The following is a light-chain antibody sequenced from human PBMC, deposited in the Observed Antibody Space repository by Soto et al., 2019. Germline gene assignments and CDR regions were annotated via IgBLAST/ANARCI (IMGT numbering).Light chain of an antibody. CDR3: CSYAGGPYV. J-gene: IGLJ1*01. CDR1: SSDVGGYNF. V-gene: IGLV2-11*01. CDR2: GVS. Sequence: QSALTQPRSVSGSPGQSVTISCTGTSSDVGGYNFVSWYQQHPGKAPKVIIYGVSQRPSGVPDRFSGSKSDNTASLTISGLQPEDEADYYCCSYAGGPYVFGTGTKLTVL.